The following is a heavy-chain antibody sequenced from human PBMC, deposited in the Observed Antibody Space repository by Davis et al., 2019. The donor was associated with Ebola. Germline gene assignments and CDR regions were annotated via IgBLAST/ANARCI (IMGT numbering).Heavy chain of an antibody. V-gene: IGHV3-74*01. CDR2: INSDESST. CDR3: ARNPGGANGMDV. D-gene: IGHD1-26*01. Sequence: GESLKISCAASGFTFSSYWMHWVRQVPGKGLVWVSRINSDESSTSYADSVKGRFTISRDNAKNTLYLHMNSLRAEDTAVYYCARNPGGANGMDVWGQGTTVTVSS. J-gene: IGHJ6*02. CDR1: GFTFSSYW.